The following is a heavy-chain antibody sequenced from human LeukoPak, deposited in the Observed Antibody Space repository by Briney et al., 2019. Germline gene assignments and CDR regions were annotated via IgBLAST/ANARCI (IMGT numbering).Heavy chain of an antibody. CDR1: GGSISSGGYS. Sequence: SQTLSLTCAVSGGSISSGGYSWSWIRQPPGKGLEWIGYIYHSGSTYYNPSLKSRVTISVDRSKNQFSLKLSSVTAAGTAVYYCARGGYSYGYALDYWGQGTLVTVSS. J-gene: IGHJ4*02. V-gene: IGHV4-30-2*01. CDR2: IYHSGST. D-gene: IGHD5-18*01. CDR3: ARGGYSYGYALDY.